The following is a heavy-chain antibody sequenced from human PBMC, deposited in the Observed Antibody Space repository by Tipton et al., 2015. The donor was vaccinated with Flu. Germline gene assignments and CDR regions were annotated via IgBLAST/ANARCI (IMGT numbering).Heavy chain of an antibody. CDR1: GGSISSSNW. D-gene: IGHD3-9*01. V-gene: IGHV4-4*01. Sequence: TLSLTCVVSGGSISSSNWWSWVRQPPGKGLEWIGEISHSGSTNSNPSLKSRVTISLDKSKNQFSLKLSSVTAADTAVYFCARGFDYWAKGFDSDALDIWGQGTMVTGSS. CDR2: ISHSGST. J-gene: IGHJ3*02. CDR3: ARGFDYWAKGFDSDALDI.